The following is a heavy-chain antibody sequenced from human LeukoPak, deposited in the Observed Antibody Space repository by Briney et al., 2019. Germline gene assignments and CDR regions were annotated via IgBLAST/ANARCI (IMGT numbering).Heavy chain of an antibody. CDR1: GFTFSSYA. CDR3: ARLETAMVTGEYYFDY. D-gene: IGHD5-18*01. Sequence: GGSLRLSCAASGFTFSSYAMHWVRQAPGKGLEWVAVISSDGNNEYYANSVKGRFTISRDNSKNTLYLQMNSLRAEDAAMYYCARLETAMVTGEYYFDYWGQGTLVTVSS. V-gene: IGHV3-30-3*01. J-gene: IGHJ4*02. CDR2: ISSDGNNE.